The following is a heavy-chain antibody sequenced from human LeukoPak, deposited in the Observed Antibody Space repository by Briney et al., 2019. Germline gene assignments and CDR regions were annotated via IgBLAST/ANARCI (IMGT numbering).Heavy chain of an antibody. V-gene: IGHV1-46*01. Sequence: ASVKVSCKAFGYTFTSYYMHWVRQAPGQGLEWMGIINPSGGSTSYAQKFQGRVTMTRDMSTSTDYMELSSLRSEDTAVYYCARDNSVEDTAWWFDPWGQGTLVTVS. CDR3: ARDNSVEDTAWWFDP. CDR2: INPSGGST. CDR1: GYTFTSYY. D-gene: IGHD4-23*01. J-gene: IGHJ5*02.